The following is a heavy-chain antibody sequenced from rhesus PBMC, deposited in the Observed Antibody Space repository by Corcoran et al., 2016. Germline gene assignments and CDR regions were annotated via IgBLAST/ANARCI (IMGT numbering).Heavy chain of an antibody. CDR3: TTLSPFYWGDFHYGLDS. D-gene: IGHD3-34*01. Sequence: EVQLVESGAGLVQPGGSLRLSCAASGFTFSNSWMSWVRQAPGTGLEWVARIKRKADGETADNAASVKGRFTISRDDSKNTLYLQMNSLKTEDTAVYYCTTLSPFYWGDFHYGLDSWGQGVVVTVSS. J-gene: IGHJ6*01. CDR2: IKRKADGETA. V-gene: IGHV3-30*02. CDR1: GFTFSNSW.